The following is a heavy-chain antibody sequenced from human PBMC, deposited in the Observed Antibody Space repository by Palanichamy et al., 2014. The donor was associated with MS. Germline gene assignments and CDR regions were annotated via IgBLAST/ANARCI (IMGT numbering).Heavy chain of an antibody. CDR1: GFSVSGNY. D-gene: IGHD3-22*01. Sequence: EVQLVEVWGRLGPAWGVLRLSCAASGFSVSGNYMSWVRQAPGQGLGWVSFIDNDGSTYYGDSVKGRFTISSDNSENTLYLQMNSLRAEDEAIYYCASGYFGTRGYSLDYWGQGTLVTVSS. CDR2: IDNDGST. J-gene: IGHJ4*02. V-gene: IGHV3-66*01. CDR3: ASGYFGTRGYSLDY.